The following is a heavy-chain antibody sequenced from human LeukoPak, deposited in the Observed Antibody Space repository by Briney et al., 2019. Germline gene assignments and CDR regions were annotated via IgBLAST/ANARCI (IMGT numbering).Heavy chain of an antibody. Sequence: SETLSLTCTVSGGSISSYYWSWIRQPPGKGLEWIGYIYYSGSTNYNPSLKSRVTISADTSKNQFSLKLSSVTAADTAVYYCARDTTNYDYGDYGAYYYGMDVWGQGTTVTVSS. J-gene: IGHJ6*02. CDR2: IYYSGST. CDR1: GGSISSYY. V-gene: IGHV4-59*01. D-gene: IGHD4-17*01. CDR3: ARDTTNYDYGDYGAYYYGMDV.